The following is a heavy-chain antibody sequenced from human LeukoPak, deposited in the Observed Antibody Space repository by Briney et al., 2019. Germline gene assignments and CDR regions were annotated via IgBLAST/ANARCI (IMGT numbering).Heavy chain of an antibody. V-gene: IGHV5-51*01. CDR2: IYPGDSDT. Sequence: GASLKISCKGSGYSFTSYWIGWVRPLPGKGLEWMGIIYPGDSDTRYSPSFQGQVTISADKSISTAYLQWSSLKASDTAMYYCARLRTSYCSSTSCWGSYYYGMDVWGQGTTVTVSS. D-gene: IGHD2-2*01. CDR3: ARLRTSYCSSTSCWGSYYYGMDV. CDR1: GYSFTSYW. J-gene: IGHJ6*02.